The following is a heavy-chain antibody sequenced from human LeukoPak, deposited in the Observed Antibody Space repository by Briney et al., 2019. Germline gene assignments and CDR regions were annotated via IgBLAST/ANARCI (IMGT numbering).Heavy chain of an antibody. CDR2: ISYDGSNK. Sequence: GGSLRLSCAASGFTFSSYAMHWVRQAPGKGLEWVAVISYDGSNKYYADSVKGRFTISRDNSKSTLYLQMNSLRAEDTAVYYCARDLTLRYFDWLLGDDYYYGMDVWGKGTTVTVSS. CDR3: ARDLTLRYFDWLLGDDYYYGMDV. D-gene: IGHD3-9*01. J-gene: IGHJ6*04. CDR1: GFTFSSYA. V-gene: IGHV3-30*04.